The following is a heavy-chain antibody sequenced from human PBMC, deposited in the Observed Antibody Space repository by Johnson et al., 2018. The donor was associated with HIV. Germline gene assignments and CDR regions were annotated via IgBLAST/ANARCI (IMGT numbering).Heavy chain of an antibody. CDR3: ARGRRIQLWLLADAFDI. J-gene: IGHJ3*02. CDR2: ISYAGSNK. D-gene: IGHD5-18*01. CDR1: GFTFSSYG. Sequence: QVQLVESGGGVVQPGRSLRLSCAASGFTFSSYGMHWVRQAPGKGLERVVVISYAGSNKSYADSVKGRFTISRDNSKNTLYLQMNSLRAEDTAVYYCARGRRIQLWLLADAFDIWGQGTMVTVSS. V-gene: IGHV3-30*19.